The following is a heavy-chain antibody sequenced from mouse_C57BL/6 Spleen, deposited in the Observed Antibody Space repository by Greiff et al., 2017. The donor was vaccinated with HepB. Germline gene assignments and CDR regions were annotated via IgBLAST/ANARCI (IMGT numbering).Heavy chain of an antibody. CDR3: AGDYGFAY. CDR1: GYTFTSYG. D-gene: IGHD2-4*01. J-gene: IGHJ3*01. Sequence: QVHVKQSGAELARPGASVKLSCKASGYTFTSYGISWVKQRTGQGLEWIGEIYPRSGNTYYNEKFKGKATLTADKSSSTAYMELRSLTSEDSAVYFCAGDYGFAYWGQGTLVTVSA. CDR2: IYPRSGNT. V-gene: IGHV1-81*01.